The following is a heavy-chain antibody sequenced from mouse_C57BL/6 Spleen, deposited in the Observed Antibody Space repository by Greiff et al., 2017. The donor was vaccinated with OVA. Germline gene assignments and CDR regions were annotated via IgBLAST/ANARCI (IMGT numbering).Heavy chain of an antibody. CDR2: IRNKANGYTT. CDR3: ARWVTTEGFDY. CDR1: GFTFTDYY. Sequence: EVKLVESGGGLVQPGGSLSLSCAASGFTFTDYYMSWVRQPPGKALEWLGFIRNKANGYTTEYSASVKGRFTISRDNSQSILYLQMNALGAEDSATYYCARWVTTEGFDYWGQGTTLTVSS. D-gene: IGHD1-1*01. J-gene: IGHJ2*01. V-gene: IGHV7-3*01.